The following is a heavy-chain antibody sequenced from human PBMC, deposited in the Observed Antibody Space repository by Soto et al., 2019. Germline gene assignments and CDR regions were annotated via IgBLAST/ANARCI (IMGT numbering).Heavy chain of an antibody. J-gene: IGHJ5*02. D-gene: IGHD3-22*01. CDR1: GGTFSSYA. CDR2: IIPIFGTA. CDR3: ARERRDTMIVVGNWFDP. V-gene: IGHV1-69*01. Sequence: QVQLVQSGAEVKKPGSSVKVSCKASGGTFSSYAISWVRQAPGQGLEWMGGIIPIFGTANYAQKFQGRVTITADESTSTAHMELSSLRSEDTAVYYCARERRDTMIVVGNWFDPWGQGTLVTVSS.